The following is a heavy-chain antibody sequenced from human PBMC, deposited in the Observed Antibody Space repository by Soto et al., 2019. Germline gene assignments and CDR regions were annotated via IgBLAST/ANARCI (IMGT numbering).Heavy chain of an antibody. J-gene: IGHJ4*02. V-gene: IGHV4-31*03. CDR3: ARGAVSSGWTFDY. CDR1: GGSISSGGYY. D-gene: IGHD6-19*01. Sequence: QVQLQESGPGLVKPSQTLSLTCTVSGGSISSGGYYWSWIRQHPGKGLEWIGYISYSGSTYYNPSLKSRVTISVDTSKNQFSLKLSSVTAADTAVYYCARGAVSSGWTFDYWGQGTLVTVSS. CDR2: ISYSGST.